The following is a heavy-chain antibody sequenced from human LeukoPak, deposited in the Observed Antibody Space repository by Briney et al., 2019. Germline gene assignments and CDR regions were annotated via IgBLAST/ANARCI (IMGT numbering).Heavy chain of an antibody. V-gene: IGHV4-61*05. J-gene: IGHJ4*02. Sequence: SETLSLTCTVSGGSISSSSYYWGWIRQPPGKGLEWIGYIYYSGSTNYNPSLKSRVTISVDTSKNQFSLKLSSVTAADTAVYYCARAVYGDYFDYWGQGTLVTVSS. CDR3: ARAVYGDYFDY. CDR1: GGSISSSSYY. CDR2: IYYSGST. D-gene: IGHD4-17*01.